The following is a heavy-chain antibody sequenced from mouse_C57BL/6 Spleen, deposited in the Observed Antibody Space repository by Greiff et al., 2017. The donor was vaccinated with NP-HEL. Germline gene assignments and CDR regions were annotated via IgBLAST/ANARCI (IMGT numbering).Heavy chain of an antibody. J-gene: IGHJ2*01. CDR1: GYTFTSYW. CDR2: IYPSDSET. V-gene: IGHV1-61*01. Sequence: VQLQQSGAELVRPGSSVKLSCKASGYTFTSYWMDWVKQRPGQGLEWIGNIYPSDSETHYNQKFKDKATLTVDKSSSTAYMQLSSLTSEDSAVYYCARGALLRDYWGQGTTLTVSS. CDR3: ARGALLRDY. D-gene: IGHD1-1*01.